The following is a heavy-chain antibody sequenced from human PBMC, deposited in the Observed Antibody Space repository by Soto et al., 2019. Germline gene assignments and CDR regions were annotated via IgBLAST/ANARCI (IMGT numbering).Heavy chain of an antibody. Sequence: PGGSLRLSCAASGFTFSSYATHWVRQAPGKGLEYVSAISSNGGSTYYANSVKGRFAISRDNSKNTLYLQMGSLRAEDMAVYYCARDLPYCSGGSCVEPNSFHIWCKATMGTLSS. CDR2: ISSNGGST. V-gene: IGHV3-64*01. D-gene: IGHD2-15*01. CDR1: GFTFSSYA. CDR3: ARDLPYCSGGSCVEPNSFHI. J-gene: IGHJ3*02.